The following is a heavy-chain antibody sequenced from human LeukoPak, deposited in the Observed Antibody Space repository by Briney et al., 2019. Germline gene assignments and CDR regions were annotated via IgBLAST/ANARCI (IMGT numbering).Heavy chain of an antibody. CDR1: GYTFTGYY. V-gene: IGHV1-2*02. CDR2: IGPKSGDT. CDR3: ASGTLDSFDS. J-gene: IGHJ4*02. Sequence: ASVKVSCKASGYTFTGYYIHRVRQAPGQGLEWMGWIGPKSGDTSYLQRFQGRVTMTRDTSISTAYMGLSSLRSDDTAVYYCASGTLDSFDSWGQGTLVTVSS.